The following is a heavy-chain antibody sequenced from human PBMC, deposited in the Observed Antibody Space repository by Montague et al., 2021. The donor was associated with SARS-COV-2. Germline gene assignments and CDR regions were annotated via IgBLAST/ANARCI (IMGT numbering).Heavy chain of an antibody. CDR2: IYTSGST. V-gene: IGHV4-61*02. CDR3: ARDRPPVATTFYYYYYGMDV. D-gene: IGHD5-12*01. J-gene: IGHJ6*02. CDR1: GGSISSGSYY. Sequence: TLSLTCTVSGGSISSGSYYWSWIRQLAGKGLEWIGRIYTSGSTNYNPSLKSRVTISVDTSKNQFSLKLSSVTAADTAVYYCARDRPPVATTFYYYYYGMDVWGQGTMVTVSS.